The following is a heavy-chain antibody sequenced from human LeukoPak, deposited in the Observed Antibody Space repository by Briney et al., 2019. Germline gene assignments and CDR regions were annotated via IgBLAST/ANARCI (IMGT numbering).Heavy chain of an antibody. J-gene: IGHJ4*02. CDR3: ARRVGRIGDYFDY. Sequence: GESLKISYKGSGYSFTSYWISWVRQMPGKGLEWMGRIDPSDSYTNYSPSFEGHVTISADRSTNTAYLQWSSLKASDTAMYYCARRVGRIGDYFDYWGQGTLVTVSS. CDR1: GYSFTSYW. D-gene: IGHD3-10*01. CDR2: IDPSDSYT. V-gene: IGHV5-10-1*01.